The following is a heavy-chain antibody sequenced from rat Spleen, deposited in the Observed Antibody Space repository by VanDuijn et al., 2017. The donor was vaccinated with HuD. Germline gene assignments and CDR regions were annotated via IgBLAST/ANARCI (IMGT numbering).Heavy chain of an antibody. CDR3: ARGRGVSHFDY. CDR2: INTYTGKP. Sequence: IQLVQSGPDLKKPGESVKISCKASGYTFIDYAMHWVKQAPGKGLKWMGWINTYTGKPTYADDFKGRFVFSLEASATTANLQISNLKNEDTATYFWARGRGVSHFDYWGQGVMVTVSS. V-gene: IGHV9-4*01. D-gene: IGHD4-4*01. CDR1: GYTFIDYA. J-gene: IGHJ2*01.